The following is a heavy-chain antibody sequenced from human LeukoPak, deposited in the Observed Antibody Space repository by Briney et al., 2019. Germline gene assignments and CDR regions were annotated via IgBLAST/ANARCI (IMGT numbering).Heavy chain of an antibody. CDR3: ARDRSEYDIHGGFDP. CDR1: GGSISSGGYY. V-gene: IGHV4-31*03. J-gene: IGHJ5*02. D-gene: IGHD3-22*01. Sequence: SETLSLTCTVSGGSISSGGYYWSWIRQHPGKGLEWIGYINYNGNTHYNPSLESRVTISVDTFENHFSLRLNSVTAADTAVYYCARDRSEYDIHGGFDPWGQGILVTVSS. CDR2: INYNGNT.